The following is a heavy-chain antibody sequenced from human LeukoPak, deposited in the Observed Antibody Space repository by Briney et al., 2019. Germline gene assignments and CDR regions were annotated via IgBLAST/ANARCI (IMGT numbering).Heavy chain of an antibody. Sequence: SVKVSCKASGGTFSNYAISWVRQAPGQGLEWMGRIIPILGIEKYAQKFQGRVTITADKSTSTAYMELSSLRSEDTAVYYCARDGLYSGSYHIDYWGQGTLVTVSS. D-gene: IGHD1-26*01. V-gene: IGHV1-69*04. CDR1: GGTFSNYA. CDR2: IIPILGIE. CDR3: ARDGLYSGSYHIDY. J-gene: IGHJ4*02.